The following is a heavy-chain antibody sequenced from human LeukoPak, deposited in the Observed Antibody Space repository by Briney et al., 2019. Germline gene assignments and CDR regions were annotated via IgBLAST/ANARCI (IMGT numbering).Heavy chain of an antibody. CDR1: GYSFTSYY. Sequence: GESLKISCKGSGYSFTSYYMHWVRQAPGQGLEWMGIINPSGGSTSYAQKFQGRVTMTRDMSTSTVYMELSSLRSEDTAVYYCARGGLRLGELSLFYIWGQGTLVTVSS. D-gene: IGHD3-16*02. J-gene: IGHJ4*02. CDR3: ARGGLRLGELSLFYI. CDR2: INPSGGST. V-gene: IGHV1-46*01.